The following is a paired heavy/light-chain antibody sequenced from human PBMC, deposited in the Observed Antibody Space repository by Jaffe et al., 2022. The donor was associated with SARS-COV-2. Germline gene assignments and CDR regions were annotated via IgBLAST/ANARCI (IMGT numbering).Heavy chain of an antibody. J-gene: IGHJ1*01. CDR3: AKDRTGTTIGDFQH. CDR2: FSSSGGNT. V-gene: IGHV3-23*01. Sequence: EVQLLESGGGLVQPGGSLRLSCAASGFTFSRHAMSWVRQAPGKGLEWVSTFSSSGGNTYYADSVKGRFTISRDDSKNTLYLQVNSLSAEDTAVYFCAKDRTGTTIGDFQHWGQGTLVTVS. D-gene: IGHD1-7*01. CDR1: GFTFSRHA.
Light chain of an antibody. Sequence: QSALTQPASVSGSPGQSITISCTGTSSDVGGYNFVSWYQQYPGKAPKLMIYEVNNRPSGVPDRFSGSKSGNTASLTISGLQAEDETDYYCSSFTSGSTRHVFGTGTKVTVL. J-gene: IGLJ1*01. CDR3: SSFTSGSTRHV. CDR2: EVN. V-gene: IGLV2-14*01. CDR1: SSDVGGYNF.